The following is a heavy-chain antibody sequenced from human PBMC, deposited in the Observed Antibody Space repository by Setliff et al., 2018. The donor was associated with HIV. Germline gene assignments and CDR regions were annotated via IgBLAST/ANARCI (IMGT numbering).Heavy chain of an antibody. V-gene: IGHV4-61*02. CDR2: IYTSGST. Sequence: SETLSLTCTVSGGSISSGSYYWNWIRQPAGKGLEWIGRIYTSGSTNYNPSLKSRVTISVDTSKNQFSLKLSSVTAADTAVYYCARGVVITTGSYYFDYWGQGTLVTVSS. CDR1: GGSISSGSYY. D-gene: IGHD3-22*01. J-gene: IGHJ4*02. CDR3: ARGVVITTGSYYFDY.